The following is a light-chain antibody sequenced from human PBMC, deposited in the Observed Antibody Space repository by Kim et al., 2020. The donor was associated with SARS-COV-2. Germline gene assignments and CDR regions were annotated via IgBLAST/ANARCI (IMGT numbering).Light chain of an antibody. Sequence: SYELTQPSSVSVSPGQTARITCSGDVLAKAYARWFQQRPGQAPLLVIYKDSERPSGIPERFSGSSSGTTVTLTISGAQVEDEADYYCYSAADNSRVFGGG. J-gene: IGLJ3*02. CDR2: KDS. CDR3: YSAADNSRV. V-gene: IGLV3-27*01. CDR1: VLAKAY.